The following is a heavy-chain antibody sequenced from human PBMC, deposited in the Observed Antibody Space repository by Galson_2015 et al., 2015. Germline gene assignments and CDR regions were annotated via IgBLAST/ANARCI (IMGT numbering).Heavy chain of an antibody. Sequence: SVKVSCKASGYTFTSYAMHWVRQAPGQRLEWMGWINAGNGNTKYSQKFQGRVTITRDTSASTAYMELSSLRSEDTTVYYCARDNPFGYGSGSYYKPYMDVWVKGTTVTVAS. CDR2: INAGNGNT. D-gene: IGHD3-10*01. CDR1: GYTFTSYA. CDR3: ARDNPFGYGSGSYYKPYMDV. J-gene: IGHJ6*03. V-gene: IGHV1-3*01.